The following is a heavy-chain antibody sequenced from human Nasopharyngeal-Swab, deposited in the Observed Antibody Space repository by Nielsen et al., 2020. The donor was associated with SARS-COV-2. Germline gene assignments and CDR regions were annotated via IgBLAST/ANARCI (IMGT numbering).Heavy chain of an antibody. Sequence: GGSLRLSCTTSGFTFGDYAMSWFRKAPGKGLEWVGFIRSKTYGGAPEYAASVKGRFTISRDGAESIAYLQMNRLETEDTGMYYCARSVGSFYGQGAFDIWGQGTMVTVSS. J-gene: IGHJ3*02. CDR3: ARSVGSFYGQGAFDI. CDR2: IRSKTYGGAP. D-gene: IGHD1-26*01. V-gene: IGHV3-49*01. CDR1: GFTFGDYA.